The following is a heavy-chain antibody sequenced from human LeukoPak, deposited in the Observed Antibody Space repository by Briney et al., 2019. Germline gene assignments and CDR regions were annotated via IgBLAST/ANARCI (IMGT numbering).Heavy chain of an antibody. Sequence: ASVKVSCKASGGTFSSYAISWVRQAPGQGLEWMGGIIPIFGTANYAQKFQGRVTITADESTSTAYMELSSLRSEDTAVYYCASPYCSSTSCYYYYYYGMDVWGQGTTVTVSS. V-gene: IGHV1-69*13. CDR2: IIPIFGTA. CDR3: ASPYCSSTSCYYYYYYGMDV. D-gene: IGHD2-2*01. CDR1: GGTFSSYA. J-gene: IGHJ6*02.